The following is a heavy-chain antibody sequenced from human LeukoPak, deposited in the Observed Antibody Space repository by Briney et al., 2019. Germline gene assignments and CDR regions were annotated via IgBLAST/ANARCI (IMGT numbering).Heavy chain of an antibody. J-gene: IGHJ4*02. CDR2: ISGSEAI. D-gene: IGHD3-22*01. CDR3: AKQYYDGRSYYWNFDY. V-gene: IGHV3-23*01. Sequence: GGSLRLSCAASGFTFSSYAMSWVRQAPGKGLEWVSAISGSEAIQYADSVKGRFTISRDNSKNTLYLQMNSLRGDDTATYYCAKQYYDGRSYYWNFDYWGQGTLVTVSS. CDR1: GFTFSSYA.